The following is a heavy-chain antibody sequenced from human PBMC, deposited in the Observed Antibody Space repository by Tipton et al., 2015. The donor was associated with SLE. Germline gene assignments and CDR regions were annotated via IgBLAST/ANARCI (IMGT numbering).Heavy chain of an antibody. CDR1: GFTFSSYS. V-gene: IGHV3-48*04. J-gene: IGHJ3*02. D-gene: IGHD3-16*02. Sequence: SLRLSCAASGFTFSSYSMNWVRQAPGKGLEWVSYISSSGSTIYYADSVKGRFTISRDNAKNSLYLQMNSLRAEDTAVYYCARDRNSAYDYVWGSYRPDAFDIWGQGTMVTVSS. CDR2: ISSSGSTI. CDR3: ARDRNSAYDYVWGSYRPDAFDI.